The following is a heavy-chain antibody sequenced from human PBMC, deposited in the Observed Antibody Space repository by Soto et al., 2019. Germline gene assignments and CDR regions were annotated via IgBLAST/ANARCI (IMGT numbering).Heavy chain of an antibody. CDR1: GDSISSGDYY. CDR2: IYYSGST. J-gene: IGHJ4*02. D-gene: IGHD3-16*01. CDR3: ARGPSYDYVPIADFDY. Sequence: SETLSLTCTVSGDSISSGDYYWSWIRQPPGKGLEWIGYIYYSGSTYYNPSLKSRVTISVDTSKNQFSLKLSSVTAADTAVYYCARGPSYDYVPIADFDYWGQGTLVTVSS. V-gene: IGHV4-30-4*01.